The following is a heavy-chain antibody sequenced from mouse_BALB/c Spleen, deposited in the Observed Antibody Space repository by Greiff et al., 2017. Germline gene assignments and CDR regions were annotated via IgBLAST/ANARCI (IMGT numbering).Heavy chain of an antibody. J-gene: IGHJ4*01. V-gene: IGHV1-69*02. CDR1: GYTFTSYW. CDR3: ARGYDAMDY. CDR2: IDPSDSET. Sequence: VQLQQPGAELVKPGAPVKLSCKASGYTFTSYWMNWVKQRPGRGLEWIGRIDPSDSETHYNRKFKDKATLTVDKSSSTAYIQLSSLTSEDSAVYYCARGYDAMDYWGQGTSVTVSS.